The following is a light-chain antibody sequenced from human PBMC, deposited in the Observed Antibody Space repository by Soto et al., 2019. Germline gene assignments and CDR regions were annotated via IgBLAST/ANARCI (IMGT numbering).Light chain of an antibody. CDR2: GAS. CDR3: QHYGRSPFT. J-gene: IGKJ3*01. V-gene: IGKV3-20*01. Sequence: EIVMTQSPGTLSLSPGETATLSCRASQSVSSNYVAWFHQKPGQAPRLLIYGASSRGTGIPDRFSASGSGTDFTLTISRLEREDFAVYYCQHYGRSPFTFGPGTKVDIK. CDR1: QSVSSNY.